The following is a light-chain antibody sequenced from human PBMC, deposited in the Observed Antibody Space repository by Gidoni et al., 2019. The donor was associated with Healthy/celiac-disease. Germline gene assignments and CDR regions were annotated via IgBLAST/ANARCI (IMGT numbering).Light chain of an antibody. Sequence: IVLTQFPDTLSLSPGESATLSCRASQSVSSSYLAWYQQKPGQAPRLLIYVASSRATGIPDRFSGSGSGTDFTLTISRLEPEDFAVYYCQQYGSSPWTFGQGTKVEIK. V-gene: IGKV3-20*01. J-gene: IGKJ1*01. CDR1: QSVSSSY. CDR2: VAS. CDR3: QQYGSSPWT.